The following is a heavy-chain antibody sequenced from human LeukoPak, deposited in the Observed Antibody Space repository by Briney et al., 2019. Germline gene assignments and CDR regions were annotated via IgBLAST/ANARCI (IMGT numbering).Heavy chain of an antibody. Sequence: SETLSLTCTVSGGSISGSSYYWAWIRQPPGKGLEWIGSGFYSGSAYYNPSLKSRVTISVDTSKNQFSLQLTSVTAADTAVYYCASSAVAGNGGYYFDYWGQGTLVTVSS. J-gene: IGHJ4*02. CDR3: ASSAVAGNGGYYFDY. V-gene: IGHV4-39*07. CDR2: GFYSGSA. CDR1: GGSISGSSYY. D-gene: IGHD6-19*01.